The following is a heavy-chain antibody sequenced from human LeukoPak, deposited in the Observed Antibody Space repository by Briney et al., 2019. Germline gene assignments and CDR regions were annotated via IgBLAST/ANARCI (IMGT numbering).Heavy chain of an antibody. CDR3: ARGRYGGYFY. J-gene: IGHJ4*02. CDR2: INHGGST. V-gene: IGHV4-34*01. Sequence: SETLSLTCAVYGVSFSGYYWSWIRQPPGKGLEWVGVINHGGSTNYNPSLKSRVTISVESSRNQFFLKLSSMTAADTAVYYCARGRYGGYFYWGQGTLVTVSS. CDR1: GVSFSGYY. D-gene: IGHD5-12*01.